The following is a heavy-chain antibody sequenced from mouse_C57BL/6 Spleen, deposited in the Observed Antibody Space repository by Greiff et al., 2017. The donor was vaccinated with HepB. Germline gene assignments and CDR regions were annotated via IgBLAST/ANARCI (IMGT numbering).Heavy chain of an antibody. CDR2: IDPNSGGT. CDR3: SISHPYPSGGYYFDY. D-gene: IGHD3-2*02. Sequence: QVQLQQPGAELVKPGASVKLSCKASGYTFTSYWMHWVKQRPGRGLEWIGRIDPNSGGTKYNEKFKSKATLTVDKPSSTAYMQLSSLTSEDSAVYSCSISHPYPSGGYYFDYWGHLTTLTFSS. CDR1: GYTFTSYW. J-gene: IGHJ2*01. V-gene: IGHV1-72*01.